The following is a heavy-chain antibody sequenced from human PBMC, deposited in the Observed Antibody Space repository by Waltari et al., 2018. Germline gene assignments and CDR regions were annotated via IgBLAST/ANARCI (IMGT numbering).Heavy chain of an antibody. CDR3: ARWGHDQGGNPGDY. Sequence: QVQLVQSGAEVKKPGASVRVSCKASGYIFTGYYIHWVRQAPGQGLEWMAWISPDSGDRDYAQKFRGRVTVTKDTSISTTYMELRSLRSDDTAVYYCARWGHDQGGNPGDYWGQGTLVTVSS. J-gene: IGHJ4*02. CDR1: GYIFTGYY. D-gene: IGHD2-15*01. V-gene: IGHV1-2*02. CDR2: ISPDSGDR.